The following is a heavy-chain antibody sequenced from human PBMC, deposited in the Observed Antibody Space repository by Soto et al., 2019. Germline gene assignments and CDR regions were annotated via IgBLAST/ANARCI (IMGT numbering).Heavy chain of an antibody. CDR2: INHSGST. D-gene: IGHD5-18*01. Sequence: SETLSLTCAVYGGPFTGYYWSWIRQSPERGLEWIGEINHSGSTNYNPSLKSRVTISVDTSKNQFSLKMRSVTATDTAVYYCARNVDTARVFDYWGQGTLVTVSS. J-gene: IGHJ4*02. CDR3: ARNVDTARVFDY. V-gene: IGHV4-34*01. CDR1: GGPFTGYY.